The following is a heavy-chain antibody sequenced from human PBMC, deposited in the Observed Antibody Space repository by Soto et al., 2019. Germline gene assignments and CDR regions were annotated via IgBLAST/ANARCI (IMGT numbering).Heavy chain of an antibody. CDR2: IWYDGSNK. CDR1: GFTFSSYG. CDR3: ARQHNAMSFDP. Sequence: QVQLVESGGGVVQPGRSLRLSCAASGFTFSSYGMHWVRQAPGKGLEWVAVIWYDGSNKYYAASVKGRFTISRDNSKNTLYLQMNSLRAEDTAVYYCARQHNAMSFDPWGQGTLVTVSS. V-gene: IGHV3-33*01. J-gene: IGHJ5*02. D-gene: IGHD2-2*01.